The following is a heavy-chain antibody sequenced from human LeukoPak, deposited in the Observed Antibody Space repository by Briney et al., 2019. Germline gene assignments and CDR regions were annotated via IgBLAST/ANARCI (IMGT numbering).Heavy chain of an antibody. V-gene: IGHV4-59*12. D-gene: IGHD4-17*01. CDR2: IYHSGST. Sequence: SETLSLTCTVSGDSISTYSWSWIRQPPGKGLEWIGSIYHSGSTNYNPSLKSRITISEETSKNQFSLKLTSVTAADTVVYYCARGQGTVTTHWGQGTLVTVSS. CDR1: GDSISTYS. CDR3: ARGQGTVTTH. J-gene: IGHJ4*02.